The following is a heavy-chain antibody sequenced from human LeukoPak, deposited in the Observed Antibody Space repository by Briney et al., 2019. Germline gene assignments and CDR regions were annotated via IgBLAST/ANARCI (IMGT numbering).Heavy chain of an antibody. CDR3: AKGQSYSSSSRSHYYYYMDV. Sequence: GGSLRLSCAASGFTFSSYAMSWVRQAPGKGLEWVSAISGSGGSTYYADSVKGRFTISSDNSKNTLYPQMNSLRAEDTAVYYCAKGQSYSSSSRSHYYYYMDVWGKGTTVTVSS. CDR1: GFTFSSYA. V-gene: IGHV3-23*01. CDR2: ISGSGGST. J-gene: IGHJ6*03. D-gene: IGHD6-6*01.